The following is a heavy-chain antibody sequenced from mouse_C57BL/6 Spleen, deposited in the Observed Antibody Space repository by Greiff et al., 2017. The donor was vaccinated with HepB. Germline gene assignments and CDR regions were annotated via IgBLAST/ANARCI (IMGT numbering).Heavy chain of an antibody. CDR1: GYTFTSYW. CDR2: IDPSDSYT. D-gene: IGHD1-1*01. CDR3: ARQVIGSWYFDV. J-gene: IGHJ1*03. V-gene: IGHV1-69*01. Sequence: QVQLQQSGAELVMPGASVKLSCKASGYTFTSYWMHWVKQRPGQGLEWIGEIDPSDSYTNYNQKFKGKSTLTVDKSSSTAYMQLSSLTSEDSAVYYCARQVIGSWYFDVWGTGTTVTVSS.